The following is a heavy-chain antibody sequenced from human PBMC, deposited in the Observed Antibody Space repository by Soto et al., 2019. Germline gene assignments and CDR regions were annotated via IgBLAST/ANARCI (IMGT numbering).Heavy chain of an antibody. V-gene: IGHV4-39*01. D-gene: IGHD2-21*02. J-gene: IGHJ4*02. CDR1: GDSISSRSYY. CDR2: IYYSGTT. Sequence: PSETLSLTCTVTGDSISSRSYYWGWIRQPPGKGLEWMGSIYYSGTTYNNPSLRSRVSMSIDTSKDQFSLKLQTVTAADTALYFCARQRTSVVTLAYFDVWGPGSLVTVSS. CDR3: ARQRTSVVTLAYFDV.